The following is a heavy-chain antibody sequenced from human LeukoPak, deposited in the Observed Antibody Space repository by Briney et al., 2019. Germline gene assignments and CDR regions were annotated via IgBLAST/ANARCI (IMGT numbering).Heavy chain of an antibody. Sequence: SETLSLTCTVSGGSISSYYWSWIRQPAGKRLEWIGRIYTSGSTNYNPSLKSRVTMSVDTSKNQFSLKLSSVTAADTAVYYCARGGDGYNYDGAVDYWGQGTLVTVSS. CDR1: GGSISSYY. V-gene: IGHV4-4*07. J-gene: IGHJ4*02. CDR2: IYTSGST. CDR3: ARGGDGYNYDGAVDY. D-gene: IGHD5-24*01.